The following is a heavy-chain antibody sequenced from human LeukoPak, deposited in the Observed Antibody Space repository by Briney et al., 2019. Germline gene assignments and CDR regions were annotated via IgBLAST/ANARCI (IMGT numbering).Heavy chain of an antibody. V-gene: IGHV3-74*03. CDR1: DFEFPSFW. D-gene: IGHD5-12*01. CDR3: AREQDRGYAGYESAFDI. Sequence: PGGSLRLSCAASDFEFPSFWMHWVRQAPGKGLVWVSHINTDGTSTKYADSVKGRFTVSRDNAKNTLFLQLNSLGAEDTAIYYCAREQDRGYAGYESAFDIWGHGTTVTVS. J-gene: IGHJ3*02. CDR2: INTDGTST.